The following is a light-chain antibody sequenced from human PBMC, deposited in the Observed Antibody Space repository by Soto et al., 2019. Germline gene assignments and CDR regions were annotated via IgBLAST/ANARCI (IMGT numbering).Light chain of an antibody. CDR1: QSVGDY. J-gene: IGKJ5*01. Sequence: ERVIKPSTATLSVSPGERATLSCSASQSVGDYLAWYQQKPGQAPRLLIYDASNRAAGVPYRFRGSGSGTDFTLTISSVEPEDFGVYYCQQRSDWPPIPFGQGTRLEIK. V-gene: IGKV3-11*01. CDR2: DAS. CDR3: QQRSDWPPIP.